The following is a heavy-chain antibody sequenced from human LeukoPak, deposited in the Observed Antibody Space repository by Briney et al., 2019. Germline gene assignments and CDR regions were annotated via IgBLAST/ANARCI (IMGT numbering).Heavy chain of an antibody. D-gene: IGHD5-18*01. CDR1: GGSISSYY. CDR2: IYYSGST. J-gene: IGHJ6*02. V-gene: IGHV4-59*12. CDR3: ARATIQLWPIPPSYYYYGMDV. Sequence: SETLSLTCTVSGGSISSYYWSWIRRPPGKGLEWIGYIYYSGSTYYNPSLKSRVTISVDTSKNQFSPKLSSVTAADTAVYYCARATIQLWPIPPSYYYYGMDVWGQGTTVTVSS.